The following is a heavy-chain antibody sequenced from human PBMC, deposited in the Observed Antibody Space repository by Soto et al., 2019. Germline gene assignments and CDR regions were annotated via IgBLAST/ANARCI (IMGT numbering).Heavy chain of an antibody. J-gene: IGHJ5*02. CDR3: AKNQGVELVPLATVDWFDP. D-gene: IGHD1-26*01. Sequence: GGSLRLSCAASGFIFENFVMSWVGQSPGKGLEWISSISGSGFKKYYADSVKGRFTISRDNSKSTVYLELNNLSAEDTAVYHCAKNQGVELVPLATVDWFDPWGQGSVVTVSS. CDR2: ISGSGFKK. CDR1: GFIFENFV. V-gene: IGHV3-23*01.